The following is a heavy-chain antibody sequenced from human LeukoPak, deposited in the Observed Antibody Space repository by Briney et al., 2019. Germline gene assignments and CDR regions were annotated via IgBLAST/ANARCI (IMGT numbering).Heavy chain of an antibody. Sequence: GGSLRLSSAASGFTFSSYEMNWVRQAPGKGLEWVSYISSSGSTIYYADSVKGRFTISRDNAKNSLYLQMNSLRAEETAVYYCARGEGLRYFDWLLTPFDYWGQGTLVTVSS. J-gene: IGHJ4*02. D-gene: IGHD3-9*01. CDR2: ISSSGSTI. CDR3: ARGEGLRYFDWLLTPFDY. CDR1: GFTFSSYE. V-gene: IGHV3-48*03.